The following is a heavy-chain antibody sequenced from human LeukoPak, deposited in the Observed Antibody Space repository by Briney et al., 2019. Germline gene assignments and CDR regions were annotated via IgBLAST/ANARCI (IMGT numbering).Heavy chain of an antibody. V-gene: IGHV1-18*01. Sequence: GASVKVSCKASGYTFTSYGISWVRQAPGQGLEGMGWISAYNGNTNYAQKLKGRVTMTTDTSTSTAYMELRSLRSDDTAVYYCARVCGGDCYSDFDYWGQGTLVTVSS. CDR2: ISAYNGNT. D-gene: IGHD2-21*02. CDR1: GYTFTSYG. J-gene: IGHJ4*02. CDR3: ARVCGGDCYSDFDY.